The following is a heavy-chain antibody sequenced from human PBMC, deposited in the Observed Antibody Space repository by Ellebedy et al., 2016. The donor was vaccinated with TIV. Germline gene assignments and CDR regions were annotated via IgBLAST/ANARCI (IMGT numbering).Heavy chain of an antibody. CDR1: GFTFGSYG. CDR2: ISSSSTYI. Sequence: GESLKISXAASGFTFGSYGMNWVRQAPGKGLEWVSFISSSSTYIYYADSLKGRFTVSRDNANRSLYLQMNSLRAEDTGVYYCARDTTLAQDFDFWGQGALVAVSS. D-gene: IGHD1-1*01. CDR3: ARDTTLAQDFDF. V-gene: IGHV3-21*04. J-gene: IGHJ4*02.